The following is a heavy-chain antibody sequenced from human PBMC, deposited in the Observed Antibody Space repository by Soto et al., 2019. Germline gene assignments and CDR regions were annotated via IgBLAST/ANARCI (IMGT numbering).Heavy chain of an antibody. CDR3: ARGTQSTVYAPPYYDYYVDV. Sequence: QVQLVQSGAEVKKPGASVKVSCKASGYTFTSYDINWVRQATGQGLEWMGWMNPNRGNTGYAQKFQGRVTMTRNTSIRTAYMALSSLRSEDTAVYYCARGTQSTVYAPPYYDYYVDVWGQGTTVTVSS. V-gene: IGHV1-8*01. D-gene: IGHD2-8*01. J-gene: IGHJ6*03. CDR1: GYTFTSYD. CDR2: MNPNRGNT.